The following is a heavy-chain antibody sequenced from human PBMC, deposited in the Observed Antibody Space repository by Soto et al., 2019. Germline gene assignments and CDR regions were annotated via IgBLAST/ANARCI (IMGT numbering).Heavy chain of an antibody. J-gene: IGHJ4*02. Sequence: PGGSLRLSCAASGFTFSDYYMSWIRQAPGKGLEWVSYSPSFQGQVTISADKSISTAYLHWSSLKASDTAIYYCAPYYNFWNTWGQGTLVTVSS. V-gene: IGHV5-10-1*04. CDR1: GFTFSDYY. CDR3: APYYNFWNT. D-gene: IGHD3-3*01.